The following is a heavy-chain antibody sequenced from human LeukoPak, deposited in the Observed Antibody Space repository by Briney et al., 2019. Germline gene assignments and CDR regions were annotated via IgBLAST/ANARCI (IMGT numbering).Heavy chain of an antibody. CDR2: IYYSGST. CDR1: GGSISSYY. D-gene: IGHD6-19*01. V-gene: IGHV4-59*01. Sequence: SETLSLTCTVSGGSISSYYWSWIRQPPGKGLEWIGYIYYSGSTNYNPSLKSRVTISGDTSKNQFSLKLSSVTAADTAVYYCARALRRNIGSGWYRLDYWGQGTLVTVSS. J-gene: IGHJ4*02. CDR3: ARALRRNIGSGWYRLDY.